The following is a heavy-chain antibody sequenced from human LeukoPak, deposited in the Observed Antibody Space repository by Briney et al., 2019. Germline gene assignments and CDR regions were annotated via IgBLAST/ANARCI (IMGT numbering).Heavy chain of an antibody. CDR2: ISYDGSNK. CDR1: GCTFRFYA. V-gene: IGHV3-30-3*01. J-gene: IGHJ4*02. CDR3: ARVWVDY. Sequence: PGRSLRLSCEASGCTFRFYAMHWDRQAPGKGLEWVAVISYDGSNKYYADSVKGRFTISRDNSKNGLYLETNSLRAEDTAIYYCARVWVDYWGQGTLVTVSS. D-gene: IGHD3-16*01.